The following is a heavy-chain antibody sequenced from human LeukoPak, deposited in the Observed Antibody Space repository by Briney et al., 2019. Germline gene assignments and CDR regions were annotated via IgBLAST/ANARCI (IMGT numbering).Heavy chain of an antibody. CDR3: ARQGGDFWSGYPNDAFDI. V-gene: IGHV4-39*01. J-gene: IGHJ3*02. D-gene: IGHD3-3*01. CDR1: GDSIGSSSYY. Sequence: SETLSLTCTVSGDSIGSSSYYWGWIRQPPGKGLKWIGSIYYSGNTYYNPSLKSRVTISVDTSKNEFSLKLSSVTAADTAVYYCARQGGDFWSGYPNDAFDIWGQGTMVTVSS. CDR2: IYYSGNT.